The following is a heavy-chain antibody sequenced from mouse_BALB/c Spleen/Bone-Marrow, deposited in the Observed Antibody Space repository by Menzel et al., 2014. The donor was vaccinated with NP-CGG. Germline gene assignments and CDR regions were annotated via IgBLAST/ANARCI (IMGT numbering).Heavy chain of an antibody. V-gene: IGHV14-3*02. D-gene: IGHD2-1*01. Sequence: VQLQQSGAELVKPGASVKLSCTASGFNIKDTYMHWVKQRPEQGLEWIGRIDPANGNTKYDPKFQGEATITADTSSNTACLQLSNLTSEDAAVYYCARLGNYGYWGQGTTLTVSS. CDR1: GFNIKDTY. CDR3: ARLGNYGY. J-gene: IGHJ2*01. CDR2: IDPANGNT.